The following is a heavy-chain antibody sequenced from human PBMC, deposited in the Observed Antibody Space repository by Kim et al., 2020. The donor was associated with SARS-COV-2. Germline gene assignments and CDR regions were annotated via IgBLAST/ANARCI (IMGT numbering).Heavy chain of an antibody. V-gene: IGHV3-53*01. Sequence: GGSLRLSCAASGFTVSSNYMSWVRQAPGKGLEWVSVIYSGGSTYYADSVKGRFTISRDNSKNTLYLQMNSLRAEDTAVYYCARYYDILTGYYSAFDIWGQGTMVTVSS. CDR3: ARYYDILTGYYSAFDI. CDR1: GFTVSSNY. CDR2: IYSGGST. D-gene: IGHD3-9*01. J-gene: IGHJ3*02.